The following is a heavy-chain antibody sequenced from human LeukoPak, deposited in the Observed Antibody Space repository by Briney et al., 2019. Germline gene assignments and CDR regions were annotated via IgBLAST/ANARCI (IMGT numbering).Heavy chain of an antibody. CDR1: GFTFSNYG. V-gene: IGHV3-30*18. D-gene: IGHD3-3*01. CDR3: AKVIAYYDFWSGYPDY. CDR2: ISYDGSNK. J-gene: IGHJ4*02. Sequence: GGSLRLSCATSGFTFSNYGMHWVRQAPGKGLEWVAIISYDGSNKFYADSVKGRFTISRDNSKNTLYLQMNSLRAEDTAVYYCAKVIAYYDFWSGYPDYWGQGTLVTVSS.